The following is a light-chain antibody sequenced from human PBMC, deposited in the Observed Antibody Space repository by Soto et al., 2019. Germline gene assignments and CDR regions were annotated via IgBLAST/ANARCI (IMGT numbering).Light chain of an antibody. J-gene: IGKJ2*01. CDR2: DDS. CDR3: QQTYRTPYT. Sequence: DIQLTQSPSSLFASVGDRVTITCRASQSISTYLNWYQQKPGKAPDLLIYDDSNLQGGVPSRFSGSGSETDFTLTISSLQAEDFATYYCQQTYRTPYTFGQGTKLEIK. CDR1: QSISTY. V-gene: IGKV1-39*01.